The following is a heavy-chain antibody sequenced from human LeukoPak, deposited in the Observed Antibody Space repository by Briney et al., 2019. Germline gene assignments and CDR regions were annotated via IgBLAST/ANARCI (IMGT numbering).Heavy chain of an antibody. CDR1: GFTFSSYW. Sequence: GGSLRLSCAASGFTFSSYWMHWLRQAPGKGLVWVSRINIDGSSTNYADSVKGRFTISRDDAKNTLYLQMNSLRAEDTAVYYCARDNSGSYYDYYYGMDVWGQGTTVTVSS. D-gene: IGHD1-26*01. CDR2: INIDGSST. CDR3: ARDNSGSYYDYYYGMDV. J-gene: IGHJ6*02. V-gene: IGHV3-74*01.